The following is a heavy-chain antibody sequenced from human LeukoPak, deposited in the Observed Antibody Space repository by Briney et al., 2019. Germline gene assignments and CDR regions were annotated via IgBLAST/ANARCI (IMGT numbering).Heavy chain of an antibody. CDR2: INHSGST. D-gene: IGHD3-3*01. V-gene: IGHV4-34*01. J-gene: IGHJ4*02. CDR1: GGSFSGYY. Sequence: SETLSLTCAVYGGSFSGYYWSWIRQPPGKGLEWIGEINHSGSTNYNPSLKSRVTISVDTSKNQFSLKVSSVTAADTAVYYCARGRSGDFDYWGQGTLVTVSS. CDR3: ARGRSGDFDY.